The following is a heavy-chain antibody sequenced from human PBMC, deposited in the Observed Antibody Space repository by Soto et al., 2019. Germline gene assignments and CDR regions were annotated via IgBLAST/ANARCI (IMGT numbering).Heavy chain of an antibody. CDR2: ISSNGVGT. J-gene: IGHJ6*03. D-gene: IGHD6-6*01. CDR1: GFTLSGYA. CDR3: ARRARTDFYYMYV. Sequence: EVQLAESGGGLAQPGGSLRLSCAASGFTLSGYAMDWVRQAPGKGLEYVSGISSNGVGTYYANSVQGRFTISRDNFKNNVYLQMGSLRPEDMAVYYCARRARTDFYYMYVLGTGTTVTVSS. V-gene: IGHV3-64*01.